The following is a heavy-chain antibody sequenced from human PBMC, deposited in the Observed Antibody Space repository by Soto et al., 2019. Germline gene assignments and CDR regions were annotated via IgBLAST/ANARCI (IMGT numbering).Heavy chain of an antibody. J-gene: IGHJ4*02. CDR3: AREDGDYTFDY. CDR1: GFTFSSYG. V-gene: IGHV3-33*01. CDR2: IWYDGSNK. D-gene: IGHD4-17*01. Sequence: QVQLVESGGGVVQPGRSLRLSCAASGFTFSSYGMHWVRQAPGKGLEWVAVIWYDGSNKYYAESVKGRFTISRDNSKNTLYLQMNSLRAEDTAVYYCAREDGDYTFDYWGQGTLVTVSS.